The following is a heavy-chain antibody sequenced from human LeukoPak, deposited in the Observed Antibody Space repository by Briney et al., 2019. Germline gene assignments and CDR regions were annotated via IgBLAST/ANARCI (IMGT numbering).Heavy chain of an antibody. D-gene: IGHD5-18*01. CDR1: GFTFSSYS. CDR2: ISSSSSTI. Sequence: GGSLRLSCAASGFTFSSYSMNWVRQAPGKGLEWVSYISSSSSTIYYADSVKGRFTISRDNAKNSLYLQMNSLRAEDTAVYYCARHPEDTAIWDYYFDYWGQGTLVTVSS. J-gene: IGHJ4*02. V-gene: IGHV3-48*04. CDR3: ARHPEDTAIWDYYFDY.